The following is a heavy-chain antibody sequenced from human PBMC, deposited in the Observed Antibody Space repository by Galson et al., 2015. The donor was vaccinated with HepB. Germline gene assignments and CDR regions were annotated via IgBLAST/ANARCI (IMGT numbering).Heavy chain of an antibody. D-gene: IGHD3-10*01. J-gene: IGHJ6*02. CDR1: GFTFSSYS. CDR3: ARGFNYYGSGDDGMDV. CDR2: ISSSSSTI. V-gene: IGHV3-48*04. Sequence: SLRLSCAASGFTFSSYSMNWVRQAPGKGLEWVSYISSSSSTIYYADSVKGRFTISRDNAKNSLYLQMNSLRAEDTAVYYCARGFNYYGSGDDGMDVWGQGTTVTVS.